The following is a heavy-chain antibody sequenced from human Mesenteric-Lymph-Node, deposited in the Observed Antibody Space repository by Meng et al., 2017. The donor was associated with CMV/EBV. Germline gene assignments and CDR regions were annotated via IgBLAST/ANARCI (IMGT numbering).Heavy chain of an antibody. CDR3: ARGITNWVVYFDF. CDR1: GYSISSGYY. J-gene: IGHJ4*02. CDR2: INQIGST. Sequence: SETLSLTCTVSGYSISSGYYWGWIRQPPGKGLEWIGEINQIGSTNYNPSLKSRVTISMDTSKNLVSLRLSSVTAADTAVYYCARGITNWVVYFDFWGQGALVTVSS. V-gene: IGHV4-38-2*02. D-gene: IGHD1-1*01.